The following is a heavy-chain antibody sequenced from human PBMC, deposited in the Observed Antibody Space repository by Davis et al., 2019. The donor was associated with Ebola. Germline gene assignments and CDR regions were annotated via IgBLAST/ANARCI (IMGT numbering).Heavy chain of an antibody. CDR2: ISSSGSTI. J-gene: IGHJ4*02. D-gene: IGHD6-6*01. CDR3: ARGYSSSSYFDY. Sequence: SLKISCAASGFTFSSYAMSWVRQAPGKGLGWVSAISSSGSTIYYADSVKGRFTISRDNAKNSLYLQMNSLRAEDTAVYYCARGYSSSSYFDYWGQGTLVTVSS. CDR1: GFTFSSYA. V-gene: IGHV3-48*03.